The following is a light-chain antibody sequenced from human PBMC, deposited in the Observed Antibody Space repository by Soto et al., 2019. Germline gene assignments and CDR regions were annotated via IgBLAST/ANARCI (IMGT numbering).Light chain of an antibody. J-gene: IGLJ3*02. CDR1: SGNIASNY. CDR3: QSYGSGIQGV. Sequence: NFMLTQPHSVSESPGKTVTISCTRSSGNIASNYVQWYQQRPGSAPTTVIYEDNLRPSGVPDRFSGSIDRSSNSASLTISGLMTEDEADYFCQSYGSGIQGVFGGGTKLTVL. CDR2: EDN. V-gene: IGLV6-57*04.